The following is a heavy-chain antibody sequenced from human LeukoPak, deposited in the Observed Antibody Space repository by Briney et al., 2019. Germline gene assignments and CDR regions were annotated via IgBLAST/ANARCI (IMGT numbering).Heavy chain of an antibody. J-gene: IGHJ4*02. CDR2: IYWDDDK. V-gene: IGHV2-5*02. Sequence: GPTLVKPTQTLTLTCTFSGFSLTTSGVGVGWIRQPPGQALEWLALIYWDDDKRYSPSLKSRLTIAKDTSKNQVVLTMTNMDPVDTATYYCAHSKGYCTNGVCWNFDYWGQGTLVTVSS. CDR3: AHSKGYCTNGVCWNFDY. D-gene: IGHD2-8*01. CDR1: GFSLTTSGVG.